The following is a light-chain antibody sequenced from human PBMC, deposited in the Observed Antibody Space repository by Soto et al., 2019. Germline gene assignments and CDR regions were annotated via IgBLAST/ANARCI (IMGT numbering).Light chain of an antibody. CDR3: LQGTYAPKT. CDR1: QSLVHSNGNTF. Sequence: EVVMTQSPLSLPVTLGQPASISCRSSQSLVHSNGNTFLTWFQQRPGQSPRRLIYKVSIRDSGVSDRFSGSGSGTDFTLKISRLEAEDFGVYYCLQGTYAPKTFGQGTMVEI. J-gene: IGKJ1*01. CDR2: KVS. V-gene: IGKV2-30*02.